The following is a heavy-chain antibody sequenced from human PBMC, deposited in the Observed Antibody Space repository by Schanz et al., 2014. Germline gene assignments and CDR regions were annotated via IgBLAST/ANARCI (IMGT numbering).Heavy chain of an antibody. Sequence: QVQVVQSGAEVKKPGASVKVSCKASGYTFTNFYIHWVRQAPGQGLEWVGIINPSEGGTSFPQKFKDRLTMTRDTSTSTFYMELSSLRSEDTAVYYCARTGYDPSLTHWGQGTLVTVSS. D-gene: IGHD5-12*01. CDR3: ARTGYDPSLTH. J-gene: IGHJ4*02. V-gene: IGHV1-46*03. CDR2: INPSEGGT. CDR1: GYTFTNFY.